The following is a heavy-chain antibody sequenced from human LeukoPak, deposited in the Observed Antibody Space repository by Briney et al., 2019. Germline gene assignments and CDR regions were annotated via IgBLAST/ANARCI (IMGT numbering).Heavy chain of an antibody. Sequence: SVKVSCTTSGGTFSNYAISWVRQAPGQGLEWMGRIIPIFGTPNYAQKFQDRVTITTDESTSTAYMELSSLRSEDADVYYCARGDLEQQLVHWGQGTLVTVSS. D-gene: IGHD6-13*01. CDR3: ARGDLEQQLVH. CDR1: GGTFSNYA. J-gene: IGHJ4*02. V-gene: IGHV1-69*05. CDR2: IIPIFGTP.